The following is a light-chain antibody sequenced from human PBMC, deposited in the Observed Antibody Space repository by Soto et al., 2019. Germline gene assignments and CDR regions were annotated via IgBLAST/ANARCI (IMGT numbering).Light chain of an antibody. CDR1: QSILYSSNNKNY. V-gene: IGKV4-1*01. Sequence: DIVMTQSPDSLAVSLGERATINCKSSQSILYSSNNKNYLVWYQQNPGQPPKVLIYWASTRESGVPDRFSGSGSGTDFTLTISSLQAEDVAVYYCQQYYSAPLTFGGGTKVEIK. J-gene: IGKJ4*01. CDR3: QQYYSAPLT. CDR2: WAS.